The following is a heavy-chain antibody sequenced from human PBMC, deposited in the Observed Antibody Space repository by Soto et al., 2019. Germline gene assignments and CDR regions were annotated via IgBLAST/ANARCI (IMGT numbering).Heavy chain of an antibody. V-gene: IGHV3-13*01. CDR1: GFTLSTYD. CDR2: LSYAGDT. J-gene: IGHJ6*02. D-gene: IGHD6-19*01. Sequence: GGSLRLSCAASGFTLSTYDMHWVRQATGKGLEWVAALSYAGDTYYPGSVKGRFTVSRDNSKNTLSLQVSSLRPEDTAVYYCAKDRDSSGWFSGYYYGVDVWGQGTTVTVSS. CDR3: AKDRDSSGWFSGYYYGVDV.